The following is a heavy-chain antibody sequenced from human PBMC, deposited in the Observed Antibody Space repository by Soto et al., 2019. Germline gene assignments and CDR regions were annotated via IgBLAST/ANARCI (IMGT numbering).Heavy chain of an antibody. Sequence: QVQLVQSGAEVKKPGSSVKVSCKASGGPFSNYAISWVRQAPGQGLEWMGGIIPLFGTANYAQKFQGRVTITADESTSTAYMELISLSSEDTAVYYCEREGYGDYGKPFDYWGQGTLATVSS. D-gene: IGHD4-17*01. CDR1: GGPFSNYA. V-gene: IGHV1-69*01. CDR3: EREGYGDYGKPFDY. CDR2: IIPLFGTA. J-gene: IGHJ4*02.